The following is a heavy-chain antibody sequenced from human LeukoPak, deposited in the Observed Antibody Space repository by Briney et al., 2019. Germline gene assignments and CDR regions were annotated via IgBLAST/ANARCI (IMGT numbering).Heavy chain of an antibody. D-gene: IGHD2-2*01. Sequence: PGGSLRLSCAASGFTFSSYWMSWVRQAPGKGLEWVANIKQDGSEKYYVDSVKGRFTISRDNAKNLLYLQMNSLRAEDTAVYYCARGAPYCSSTSCYFDYWGQGTLVTVSS. J-gene: IGHJ4*02. V-gene: IGHV3-7*05. CDR2: IKQDGSEK. CDR3: ARGAPYCSSTSCYFDY. CDR1: GFTFSSYW.